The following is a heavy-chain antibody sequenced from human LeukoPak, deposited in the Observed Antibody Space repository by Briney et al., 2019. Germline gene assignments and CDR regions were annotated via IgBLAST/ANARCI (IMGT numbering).Heavy chain of an antibody. CDR1: VYTCTSYG. J-gene: IGHJ4*02. CDR3: AGLHCSSTSCFPLY. Sequence: GASVKVSCKASVYTCTSYGISWVRQAPGQGLEWMGWISAYNGNTNYAQKLQGRVTMTTDTSTSTAYMELRSLRSDDMAVYYCAGLHCSSTSCFPLYWGQGTLVTVSS. CDR2: ISAYNGNT. V-gene: IGHV1-18*03. D-gene: IGHD2-2*01.